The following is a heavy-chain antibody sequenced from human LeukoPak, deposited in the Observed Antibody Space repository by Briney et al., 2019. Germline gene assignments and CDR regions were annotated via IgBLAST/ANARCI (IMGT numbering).Heavy chain of an antibody. CDR3: ARGYSRSWYQAVVFIWFDP. V-gene: IGHV4-59*01. CDR1: GGSISSYY. CDR2: TYGSGST. D-gene: IGHD6-13*01. J-gene: IGHJ5*02. Sequence: PSETLSLTCTVSGGSISSYYWSWIRQPPGKGLEWIGYTYGSGSTNYHPSLKGRVTISADTSKNHFSLKLNSVTAADTAVYYCARGYSRSWYQAVVFIWFDPWGQGTLVTVSS.